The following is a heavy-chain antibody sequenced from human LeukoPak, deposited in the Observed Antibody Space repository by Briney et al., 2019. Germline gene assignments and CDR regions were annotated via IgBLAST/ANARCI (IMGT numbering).Heavy chain of an antibody. CDR3: AKLTLERIDYYYGMDV. D-gene: IGHD1-1*01. J-gene: IGHJ6*02. V-gene: IGHV3-23*01. Sequence: GGSLRLSCAASGFTFSSYAMSWVRRAPGKGLEWVSAISGSGGSTYYADSVKGRFTISRDNSKNTLYLQMNSLRAEDTAVYYCAKLTLERIDYYYGMDVWGQGTTVTVSS. CDR1: GFTFSSYA. CDR2: ISGSGGST.